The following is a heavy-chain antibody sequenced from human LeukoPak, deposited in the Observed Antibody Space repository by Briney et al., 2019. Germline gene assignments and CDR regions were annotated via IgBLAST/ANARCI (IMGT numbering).Heavy chain of an antibody. V-gene: IGHV4-59*01. CDR1: GGSLSSFY. CDR3: ASSSWYPLYFDY. CDR2: IYYSGST. J-gene: IGHJ4*02. Sequence: SETLSLTCTVSGGSLSSFYWSWIRQPPGKGLEWIGYIYYSGSTNYNPSLKSRVTISVDTSKNQFSLKLSSVTAADTAVYYCASSSWYPLYFDYWGQGTLVTVSS. D-gene: IGHD6-13*01.